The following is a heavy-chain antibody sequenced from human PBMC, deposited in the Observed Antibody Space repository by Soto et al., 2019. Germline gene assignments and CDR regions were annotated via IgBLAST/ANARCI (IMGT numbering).Heavy chain of an antibody. CDR3: ARDRGGITVSAKPLGEWCDP. J-gene: IGHJ5*01. CDR1: GPSLDNFF. V-gene: IGHV4-59*01. CDR2: VSQGGTESYMTEGETT. D-gene: IGHD3-16*01. Sequence: PWATLSLTCNVSGPSLDNFFWSWIRQTLGTGPEWIGYVSQGGTESYMTEGETTGYNPPLDSRATISLDLPKNQFSLTLTSVTAADTAVYYCARDRGGITVSAKPLGEWCDPWGQGTLVTVSS.